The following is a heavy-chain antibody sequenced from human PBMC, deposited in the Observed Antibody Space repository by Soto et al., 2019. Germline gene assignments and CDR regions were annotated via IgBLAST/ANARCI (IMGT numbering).Heavy chain of an antibody. CDR1: GGTFSSYA. V-gene: IGHV1-69*04. Sequence: QVQLVQSGAEVKKPGSSVKVSCKASGGTFSSYAFNWVRQAPGQGLEWMGRIIPILGIGDYAQRFQGRVTITGEKSTITVYMELSRLRSEDTAVYSCARNPRAVPAIHMDVWGKGPMVTVSS. J-gene: IGHJ6*03. CDR3: ARNPRAVPAIHMDV. CDR2: IIPILGIG. D-gene: IGHD6-19*01.